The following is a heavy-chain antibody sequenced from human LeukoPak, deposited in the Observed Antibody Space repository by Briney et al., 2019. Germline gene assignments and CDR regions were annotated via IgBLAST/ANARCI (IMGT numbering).Heavy chain of an antibody. V-gene: IGHV1-46*01. CDR1: GYTFTSYY. CDR2: INPSGGNT. D-gene: IGHD6-13*01. J-gene: IGHJ4*02. Sequence: ASVKVSCKASGYTFTSYYTHWVRQAPGQGLEWMGIINPSGGNTSYAQKFQGRVTMTRDTSTSTVYMELSSLRSEDTAVYYCARGDSSSWYGPLFDYWGQGTLVTVSS. CDR3: ARGDSSSWYGPLFDY.